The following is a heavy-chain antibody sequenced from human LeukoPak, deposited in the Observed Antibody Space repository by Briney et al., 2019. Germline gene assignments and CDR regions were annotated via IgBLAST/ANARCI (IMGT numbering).Heavy chain of an antibody. J-gene: IGHJ4*02. D-gene: IGHD1-26*01. CDR3: AREAPYSGSYPFDY. Sequence: GGSLRLSCAASGFSFSSYSMNWVRQAPGKGLEWVSSISSSSSYIYYADSVKGRFTISRDNAKNTLYLQMNSLRAEDTAVYYCAREAPYSGSYPFDYWGQGTLVTVSS. CDR1: GFSFSSYS. CDR2: ISSSSSYI. V-gene: IGHV3-21*01.